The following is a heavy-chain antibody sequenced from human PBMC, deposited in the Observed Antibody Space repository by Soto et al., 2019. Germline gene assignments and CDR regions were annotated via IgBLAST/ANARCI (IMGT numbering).Heavy chain of an antibody. CDR2: IYYSGST. Sequence: PSETLSLTCTVSGGSISSSSYYWGWIRQPPGKGLEWIGSIYYSGSTYYNPSLKSRVTISVDTSKNQFSLKLSSVTAADTAVYYCARQGIIWSSSWYTRGYYMDVWGQGTTVTVSS. V-gene: IGHV4-39*01. D-gene: IGHD6-13*01. J-gene: IGHJ6*03. CDR3: ARQGIIWSSSWYTRGYYMDV. CDR1: GGSISSSSYY.